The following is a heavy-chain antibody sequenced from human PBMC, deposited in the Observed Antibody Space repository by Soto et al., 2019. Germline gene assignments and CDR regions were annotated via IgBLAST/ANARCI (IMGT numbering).Heavy chain of an antibody. V-gene: IGHV4-61*01. CDR1: GASLRSGTYC. J-gene: IGHJ4*02. Sequence: TSDTLSLTCTVSGASLRSGTYCWSWIRQPPGKGLEWIGYISHSGRTNYDPSLKSRLTMSVDTSQNQFSLQLNSVTAADTAVYYCSYGSSFDYWGQGTLVTVSS. CDR3: SYGSSFDY. CDR2: ISHSGRT. D-gene: IGHD3-10*01.